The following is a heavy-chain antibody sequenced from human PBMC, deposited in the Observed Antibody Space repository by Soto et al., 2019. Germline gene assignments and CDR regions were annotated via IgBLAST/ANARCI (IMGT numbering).Heavy chain of an antibody. V-gene: IGHV3-48*01. CDR1: GFTFSSYS. D-gene: IGHD2-2*01. CDR3: ARGKFVVVPAAIPDY. CDR2: ISSSSSTI. Sequence: GGSLRLSCAASGFTFSSYSMNWVRQAPGKGLEWVSYISSSSSTIYYADSVKGRFTISRDNAKNSLYLQMNSLRAEDTAVYYCARGKFVVVPAAIPDYWGQGTLVTVSS. J-gene: IGHJ4*02.